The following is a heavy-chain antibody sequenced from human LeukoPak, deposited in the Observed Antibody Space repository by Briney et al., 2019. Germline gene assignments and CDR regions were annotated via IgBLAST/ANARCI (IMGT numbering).Heavy chain of an antibody. D-gene: IGHD6-19*01. CDR2: ISGDSIYI. V-gene: IGHV3-21*01. CDR1: GFTFSSYS. CDR3: ARGFDRGWYGTYYFDY. J-gene: IGHJ4*02. Sequence: GGSLRLSCAASGFTFSSYSMNWVRQAPGRGLEWVSSISGDSIYIYYADSVRGRFTISRDNAKSSLFLQMNSLRAEDTAVYYCARGFDRGWYGTYYFDYWGQGTLVTVSS.